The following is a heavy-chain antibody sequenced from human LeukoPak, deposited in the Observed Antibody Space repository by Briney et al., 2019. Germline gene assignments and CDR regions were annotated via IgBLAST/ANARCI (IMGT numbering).Heavy chain of an antibody. CDR1: GYTFTGYY. Sequence: ASVKVSCKASGYTFTGYYMHWVRQAPGQGLEWMGWINPNSGGTNYAQKFQGWVTMTRDTSISTAYMELSRLRSDDTAVYYCARKTTYYDVLPVFSDVFDIWGQGTMVTVSS. D-gene: IGHD3-9*01. CDR2: INPNSGGT. J-gene: IGHJ3*02. V-gene: IGHV1-2*04. CDR3: ARKTTYYDVLPVFSDVFDI.